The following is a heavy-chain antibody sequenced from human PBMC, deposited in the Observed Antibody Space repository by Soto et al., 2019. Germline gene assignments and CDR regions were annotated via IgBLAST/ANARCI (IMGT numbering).Heavy chain of an antibody. CDR3: GKYSDYGDHRDWFEP. CDR2: ISYHGINK. J-gene: IGHJ5*02. D-gene: IGHD4-17*01. CDR1: GFSFSSYG. Sequence: QVQLVESGGGVVYPGRSLRLSCTASGFSFSSYGMHWVRQTPGKGLEWVAVISYHGINKYYADSVNGRFTISRDNSKNTLFLQLTSLRVEDTAVYYCGKYSDYGDHRDWFEPWGQGTLVTVSS. V-gene: IGHV3-30*18.